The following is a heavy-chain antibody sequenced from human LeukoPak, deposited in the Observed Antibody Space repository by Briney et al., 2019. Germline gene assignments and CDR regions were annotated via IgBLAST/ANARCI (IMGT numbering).Heavy chain of an antibody. CDR3: AKDTGQWPVRTFDY. CDR1: GFTFSDYY. J-gene: IGHJ4*02. Sequence: GGSLRLSCAASGFTFSDYYMSWIRQAPGKGLEWVSYISSSSSYTNYADSVKGRFTISRDNAKNSLYLQMSSLRAEDTAVYYCAKDTGQWPVRTFDYWGQGTLVTVSS. CDR2: ISSSSSYT. V-gene: IGHV3-11*05. D-gene: IGHD6-19*01.